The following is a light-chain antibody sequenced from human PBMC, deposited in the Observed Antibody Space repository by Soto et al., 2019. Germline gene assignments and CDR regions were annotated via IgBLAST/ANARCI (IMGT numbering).Light chain of an antibody. V-gene: IGKV3-15*01. J-gene: IGKJ2*01. CDR3: QHYNSRPFT. CDR2: GAA. Sequence: EIVMTQSPATLSVSPGERATLSCRASQSVSSNLAWYQQKPGQAPTLVIYGAASRGTGILAKFCGSGAGTEFILPISSMQSDDFVVVYCQHYNSRPFTFGQGTKLDIK. CDR1: QSVSSN.